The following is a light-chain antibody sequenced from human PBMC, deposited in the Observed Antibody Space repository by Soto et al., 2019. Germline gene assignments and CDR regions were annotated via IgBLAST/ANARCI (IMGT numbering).Light chain of an antibody. V-gene: IGKV3-20*01. CDR3: QQYGSSPFT. Sequence: EILLTQSPGTLSLSPGERATLSCRASQSVSSSYLAWYQQKPGQTPRLLFYGASSRATGIPDRFSGSGSVTDFTLTISRLEPEDFAVYYCQQYGSSPFTFGPGTKVDIK. CDR2: GAS. J-gene: IGKJ3*01. CDR1: QSVSSSY.